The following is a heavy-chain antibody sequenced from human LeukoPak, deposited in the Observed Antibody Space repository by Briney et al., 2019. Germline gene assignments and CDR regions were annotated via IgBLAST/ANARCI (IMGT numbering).Heavy chain of an antibody. CDR1: GDSISSADYF. CDR2: IYYTETT. D-gene: IGHD2-21*02. V-gene: IGHV4-31*03. J-gene: IGHJ5*02. CDR3: ARQRVTAIGYNWFDP. Sequence: SETLSLTCSVSGDSISSADYFWSWLRHHPGKGLEWIGFIYYTETTYYKPSLKSRITISIDTSKNHFSLKLSSVTAADTAVYYCARQRVTAIGYNWFDPWGQGTPVSVSS.